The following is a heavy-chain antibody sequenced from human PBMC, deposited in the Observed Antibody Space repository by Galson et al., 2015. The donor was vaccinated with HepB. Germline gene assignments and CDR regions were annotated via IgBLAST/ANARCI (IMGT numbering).Heavy chain of an antibody. V-gene: IGHV3-30*18. CDR3: AKDGGRGYTYGPNWFDP. J-gene: IGHJ5*02. D-gene: IGHD5-18*01. CDR2: VSYDGSNK. CDR1: GFTFSSYG. Sequence: SLRLSCAASGFTFSSYGMHWVRQAPGKGLEWVAVVSYDGSNKYYADSVKGRLTISRDNSKNTLYLQMNSLRAEDTAIYYCAKDGGRGYTYGPNWFDPWGQGTLVTVSS.